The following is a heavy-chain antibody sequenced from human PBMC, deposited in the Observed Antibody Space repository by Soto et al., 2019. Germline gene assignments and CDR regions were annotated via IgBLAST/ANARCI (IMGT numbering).Heavy chain of an antibody. CDR1: GFTFTSYG. CDR2: IWYDGSNT. CDR3: AREDSGSSQHFDY. J-gene: IGHJ4*02. V-gene: IGHV3-33*01. D-gene: IGHD3-10*01. Sequence: GGSLRLSCAASGFTFTSYGMHWVRQAPGKGLEWVAVIWYDGSNTYYGDSVKGRFTISRDNSKNRLYLEMNSLRAEDTAVYYCAREDSGSSQHFDYWGRGTLVTVSS.